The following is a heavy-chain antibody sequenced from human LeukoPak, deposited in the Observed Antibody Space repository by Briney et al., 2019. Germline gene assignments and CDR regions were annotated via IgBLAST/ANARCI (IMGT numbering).Heavy chain of an antibody. J-gene: IGHJ3*02. CDR1: GGSISSYY. CDR3: ATTPYYYDSSGYQDAFDI. Sequence: PSETLSLTCTVSGGSISSYYWSWMRQPPGKGLEWIGYIYYSGSTTYNPYLKSRVTMSVDTSKNQSSLKLSSVTAADTAVYYCATTPYYYDSSGYQDAFDIWGQGTMATVSS. D-gene: IGHD3-22*01. V-gene: IGHV4-59*01. CDR2: IYYSGST.